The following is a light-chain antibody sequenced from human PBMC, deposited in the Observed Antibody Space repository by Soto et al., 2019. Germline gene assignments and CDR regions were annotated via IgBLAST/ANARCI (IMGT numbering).Light chain of an antibody. CDR1: SSDVGSYNL. CDR2: EVS. V-gene: IGLV2-23*02. Sequence: QSALTQPASVSGSPGQSITISCTGTSSDVGSYNLVSWYQQHPGKAPKLMIYEVSKRPSRVSNLFSGSKSGNTASLTISGLQAEDEADYYCCSYAGSSIVVFGGGTKLTVL. CDR3: CSYAGSSIVV. J-gene: IGLJ2*01.